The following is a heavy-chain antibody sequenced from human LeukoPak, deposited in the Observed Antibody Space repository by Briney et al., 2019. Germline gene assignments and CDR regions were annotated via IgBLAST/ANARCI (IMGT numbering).Heavy chain of an antibody. V-gene: IGHV3-33*01. D-gene: IGHD6-6*01. CDR2: MWYDGSNK. Sequence: GGSLRLSCAASGFTFSSYGMHWVRQAPGKGLEWVAVMWYDGSNKYYADSVKGRFTISRDNSKNTLYLQMNSLRAEDTAVYYCARDIPPQLGYGMDVWGQGTTVTVSS. CDR1: GFTFSSYG. J-gene: IGHJ6*02. CDR3: ARDIPPQLGYGMDV.